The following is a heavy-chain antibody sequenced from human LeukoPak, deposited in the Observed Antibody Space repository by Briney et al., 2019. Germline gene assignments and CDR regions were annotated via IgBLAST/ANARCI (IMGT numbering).Heavy chain of an antibody. CDR2: INPNSGGT. D-gene: IGHD3-22*01. V-gene: IGHV1-2*02. J-gene: IGHJ5*02. Sequence: ASVKVSCKASGYTFTGYYMHWVRQAPGQGLEWMGWINPNSGGTNYAQKFQGRVTMTRDTSISTAYMELSRLRSDDTAVYYCARSRIVVIPSYNWFDPWGQGTLVTVSS. CDR1: GYTFTGYY. CDR3: ARSRIVVIPSYNWFDP.